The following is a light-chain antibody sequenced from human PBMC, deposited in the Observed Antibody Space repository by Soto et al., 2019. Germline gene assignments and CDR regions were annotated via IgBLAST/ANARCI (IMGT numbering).Light chain of an antibody. Sequence: DIQMTQSPSTLSASVGDRVTITCRASQSISSWLAWYQQKPGKSPKLLIYKASSLESGVPSRFSGSGSGTEFTLTISSLQPEDFATYYCQQYKSNQWTFDQGTKVEIK. CDR3: QQYKSNQWT. V-gene: IGKV1-5*03. CDR1: QSISSW. J-gene: IGKJ1*01. CDR2: KAS.